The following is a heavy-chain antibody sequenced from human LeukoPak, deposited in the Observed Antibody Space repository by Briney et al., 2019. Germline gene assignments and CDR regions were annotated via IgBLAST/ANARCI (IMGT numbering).Heavy chain of an antibody. CDR3: AKHNIAVAGVDAFDI. J-gene: IGHJ3*02. Sequence: PGGSLRLSCAASGFTFSSYWMSWVRLAPGKGLEWVSAISGSGGSTYYADSVKGRFTISRDNSKNTLYLQMNSLRAEDTAVYYCAKHNIAVAGVDAFDIWGQGTMVTVSS. CDR1: GFTFSSYW. V-gene: IGHV3-23*01. D-gene: IGHD6-19*01. CDR2: ISGSGGST.